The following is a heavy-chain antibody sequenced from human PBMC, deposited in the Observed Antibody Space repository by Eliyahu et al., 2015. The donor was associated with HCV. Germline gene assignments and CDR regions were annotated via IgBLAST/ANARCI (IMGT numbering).Heavy chain of an antibody. CDR1: GFTFSSYA. Sequence: QVQLVESGGGVVQPGRSLRLSCAASGFTFSSYAMHWVRQAPGKGLEWVAVISYDGSNKYYADSVKGRFTISRDNSKNTLYLQMNSLRAEDTAVYYCARVQSPVRADYGDYPVDLDYWGQGTLVTVSS. V-gene: IGHV3-30-3*01. J-gene: IGHJ4*02. CDR2: ISYDGSNK. D-gene: IGHD4-17*01. CDR3: ARVQSPVRADYGDYPVDLDY.